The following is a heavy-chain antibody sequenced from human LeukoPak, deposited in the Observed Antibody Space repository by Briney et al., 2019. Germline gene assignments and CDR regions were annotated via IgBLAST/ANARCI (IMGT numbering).Heavy chain of an antibody. J-gene: IGHJ4*02. CDR3: ASERKTWGGYDLRSEPNY. CDR2: ISSSGSSI. CDR1: GFTFSDYY. V-gene: IGHV3-11*04. Sequence: PGGSLRLSCAASGFTFSDYYMSWIRQAPGKGLEWVSYISSSGSSIYYADSVKGRFTISRDNAKNSLYLQMNSPRAEDTAVYYCASERKTWGGYDLRSEPNYWGRGTLVTVSS. D-gene: IGHD3/OR15-3a*01.